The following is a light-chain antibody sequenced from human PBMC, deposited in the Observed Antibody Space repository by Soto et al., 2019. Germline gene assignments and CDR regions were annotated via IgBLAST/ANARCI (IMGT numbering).Light chain of an antibody. J-gene: IGKJ1*01. CDR2: AAS. CDR1: QTIIGY. V-gene: IGKV1-39*01. CDR3: QQSYTTPRT. Sequence: DIQMTQSPSTLSASIGDSVTITCRASQTIIGYLNWYQQKPGKAPRLLINAASNLQSGVPSRFRGSGSETDFTLTITSLQPEDFATYYCQQSYTTPRTFGQGTKVEIQ.